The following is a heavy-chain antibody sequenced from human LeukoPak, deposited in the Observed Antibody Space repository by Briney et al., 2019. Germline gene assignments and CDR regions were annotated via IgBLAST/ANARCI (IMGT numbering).Heavy chain of an antibody. V-gene: IGHV4-39*01. CDR2: IYYDGST. CDR3: ARQGAGYNWFDP. J-gene: IGHJ5*02. CDR1: GGSITSSSFY. Sequence: PSETLSLTCTVFGGSITSSSFYWGWIRQPPGKGLEWIGSIYYDGSTYYNPSLKSRVTISVDTSKTQFSLKLSSVTAADTAVYYCARQGAGYNWFDPWGQGTLVTVSS.